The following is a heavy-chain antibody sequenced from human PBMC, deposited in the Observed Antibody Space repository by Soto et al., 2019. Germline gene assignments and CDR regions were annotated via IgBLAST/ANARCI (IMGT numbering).Heavy chain of an antibody. D-gene: IGHD5-18*01. CDR3: ARGVAVDTAMGSYYYYGMDV. Sequence: QVQLVQSGAEVKKPGSSVKVSCKASGGTFSSYAISWVRQAPGQGLEWMGGLIPIFGTANYAQKFQGRVTSTADESTSTAYMELSSRRSEDTAVYYCARGVAVDTAMGSYYYYGMDVWGQGTTVTVSS. CDR2: LIPIFGTA. J-gene: IGHJ6*02. CDR1: GGTFSSYA. V-gene: IGHV1-69*01.